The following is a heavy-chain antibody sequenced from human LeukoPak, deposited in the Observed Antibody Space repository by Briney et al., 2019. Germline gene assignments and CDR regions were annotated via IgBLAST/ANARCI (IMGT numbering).Heavy chain of an antibody. CDR3: ARVNFRDDTYAPLDS. J-gene: IGHJ4*02. Sequence: GWCRIRSWAASGVSGKSDDMDGGRQAPGKGLESVSSIIRSSTYVYHADSAKGRFTISRDNAENSLYLQMNSLRAEDTAVYYCARVNFRDDTYAPLDSWGQGTLVTVSS. V-gene: IGHV3-21*06. CDR1: GVSGKSDD. D-gene: IGHD3-9*01. CDR2: IIRSSTYV.